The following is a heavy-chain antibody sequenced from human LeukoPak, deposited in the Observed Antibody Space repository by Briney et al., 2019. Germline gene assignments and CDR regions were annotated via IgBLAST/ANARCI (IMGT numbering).Heavy chain of an antibody. CDR1: GGSISRYY. V-gene: IGHV4-59*08. CDR2: IYKSGTT. CDR3: VRLVVDSRSKKEVAVEN. Sequence: SETLSLTCSVSGGSISRYYCSWIRQPPGGGLEWIGYIYKSGTTNYNPSLKSRITMSMDTSKNQFSLKLTSVTAADTAVYYCVRLVVDSRSKKEVAVENWGQGTLVTVSS. J-gene: IGHJ4*02. D-gene: IGHD2-15*01.